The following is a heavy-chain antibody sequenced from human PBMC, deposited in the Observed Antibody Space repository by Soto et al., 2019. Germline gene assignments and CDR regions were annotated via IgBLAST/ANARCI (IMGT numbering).Heavy chain of an antibody. CDR3: AREAEAHDAFDI. V-gene: IGHV3-33*01. Sequence: VQLVESGGGVVQPGRSLRLSCAASGFTFSNYGMHWVRQAPGKGLEWVAVIWYDGSNKYYADSVKGRFTISRDNSKNTLYLQMNSLTAEDTAVYYCAREAEAHDAFDIWGQGTMVTVSS. CDR2: IWYDGSNK. CDR1: GFTFSNYG. J-gene: IGHJ3*02.